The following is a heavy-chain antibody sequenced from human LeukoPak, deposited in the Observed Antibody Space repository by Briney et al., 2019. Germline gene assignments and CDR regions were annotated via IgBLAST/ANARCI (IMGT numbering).Heavy chain of an antibody. Sequence: PGGSLRLSCAASGFTFSSYAMSWVRQAPGKGLEWVSYISSSGSTIYYADSVKGRFTISRDNAKNSLYLQMNSLRAEDTAVYYCARPRGYSGYDDMYYFDYWGQGTLVTVSS. D-gene: IGHD5-12*01. V-gene: IGHV3-48*04. J-gene: IGHJ4*02. CDR3: ARPRGYSGYDDMYYFDY. CDR2: ISSSGSTI. CDR1: GFTFSSYA.